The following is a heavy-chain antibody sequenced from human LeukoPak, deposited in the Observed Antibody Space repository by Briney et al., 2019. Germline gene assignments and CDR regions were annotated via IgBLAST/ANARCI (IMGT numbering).Heavy chain of an antibody. CDR2: ISSSGSTI. V-gene: IGHV3-48*03. CDR3: AELGITMIGGV. CDR1: GFTFGSYG. J-gene: IGHJ6*04. D-gene: IGHD3-10*02. Sequence: GGSLRLSCAASGFTFGSYGMNWVRQAPGKGLEWVSYISSSGSTIYYADSVKGRVTISRDNAKNSQYLQMNSLRAEDTAVYYCAELGITMIGGVWGKGTTVTISS.